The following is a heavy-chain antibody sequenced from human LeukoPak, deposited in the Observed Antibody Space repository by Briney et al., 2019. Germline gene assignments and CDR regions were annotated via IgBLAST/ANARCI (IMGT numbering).Heavy chain of an antibody. J-gene: IGHJ4*02. V-gene: IGHV3-7*01. CDR3: AIQQWLASPIDY. CDR1: GFTFSSYW. CDR2: IMQDGSEK. D-gene: IGHD6-19*01. Sequence: GGSLRLSCAASGFTFSSYWMSWVRQAPGKGLEWVANIMQDGSEKYYVDSVKGRFTISRDNAKNSLYLQMNSLRAEDTAVYYCAIQQWLASPIDYWGQGTLVTVSS.